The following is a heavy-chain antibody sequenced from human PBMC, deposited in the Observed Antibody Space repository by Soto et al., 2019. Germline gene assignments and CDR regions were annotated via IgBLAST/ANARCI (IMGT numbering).Heavy chain of an antibody. Sequence: GSLRLSCAASGFTFSSYGMHWVRQAPGKGLEWVAVISYDGSNKYYADSVKGRFTISRDNSKNTLYLQMNSLRAEDTAVYYCANSGDPVDYFDYWGQGTLVTVSS. CDR1: GFTFSSYG. D-gene: IGHD7-27*01. J-gene: IGHJ4*02. V-gene: IGHV3-30*18. CDR3: ANSGDPVDYFDY. CDR2: ISYDGSNK.